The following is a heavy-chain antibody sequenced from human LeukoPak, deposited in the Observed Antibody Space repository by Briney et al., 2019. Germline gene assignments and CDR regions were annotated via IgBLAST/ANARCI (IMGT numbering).Heavy chain of an antibody. V-gene: IGHV3-21*04. Sequence: GGSLRLSCAASGFTFSSYSMNWVRQAPGKGLEWVSSISSSSSYIYYADSVKGRFTISRDNSKNTLYLQMNSLRAEDTAVYYCAKTDSYYYDSSGYLDYWGQGTLVTVSS. J-gene: IGHJ4*02. D-gene: IGHD3-22*01. CDR2: ISSSSSYI. CDR3: AKTDSYYYDSSGYLDY. CDR1: GFTFSSYS.